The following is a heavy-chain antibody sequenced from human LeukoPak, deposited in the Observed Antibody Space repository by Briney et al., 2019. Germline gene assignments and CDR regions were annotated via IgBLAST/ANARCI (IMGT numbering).Heavy chain of an antibody. Sequence: PSETLSLTCTVSGGSISSGGHYCSWIRQHPGNRPVWIGYIYYSGSTYYNPSLKSRVIISVDTSKNQFSLKLSSVTAADTAVYYCAREKGNYFDYWGQGTLVTVSS. CDR1: GGSISSGGHY. CDR2: IYYSGST. J-gene: IGHJ4*02. CDR3: AREKGNYFDY. V-gene: IGHV4-31*03.